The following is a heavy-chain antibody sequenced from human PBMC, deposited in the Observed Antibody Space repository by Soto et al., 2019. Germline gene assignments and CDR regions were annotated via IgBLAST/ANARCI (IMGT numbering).Heavy chain of an antibody. V-gene: IGHV3-23*01. J-gene: IGHJ4*02. CDR3: AKDRSAALPLGDLDF. CDR1: GFTFSNYA. Sequence: EVQLLESGGGLAQPGGSLRLSCAASGFTFSNYAMTWVRQAPGKGLEWVSTIGNSGQITFYADSVNGRFTVSRDNSKDTLSLEMNSLRAEDTATYYCAKDRSAALPLGDLDFWGQGTLVTVSS. D-gene: IGHD2-21*02. CDR2: IGNSGQIT.